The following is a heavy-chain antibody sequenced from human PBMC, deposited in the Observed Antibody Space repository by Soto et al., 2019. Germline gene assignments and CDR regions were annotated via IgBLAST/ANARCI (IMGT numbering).Heavy chain of an antibody. Sequence: PSETLSLTCTVSGGSISRGGYYWSWIRQHPGKGLEWIGYIYYSGSTYYNPSLKSRVTISVDTSKNQFSLKLSSVTAADTAVYYCARHSRRFYFMGRRRLGFAMYVWG. D-gene: IGHD3-9*01. J-gene: IGHJ6*01. V-gene: IGHV4-31*03. CDR2: IYYSGST. CDR3: ARHSRRFYFMGRRRLGFAMYV. CDR1: GGSISRGGYY.